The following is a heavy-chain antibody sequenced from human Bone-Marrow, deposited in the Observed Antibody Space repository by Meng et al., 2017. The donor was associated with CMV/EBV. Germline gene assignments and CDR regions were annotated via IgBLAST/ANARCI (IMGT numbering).Heavy chain of an antibody. Sequence: SVKVSRKASGGTFSSYAISWVRQAPGQGVEWMGGIIPFFGTANYAQKFQGRVTITTDESTSTAYMELSSLRSEDTAVYYCARDDFGGGLRQNYYGMDVWGQGTTVTVSS. CDR1: GGTFSSYA. CDR3: ARDDFGGGLRQNYYGMDV. V-gene: IGHV1-69*05. D-gene: IGHD4-23*01. CDR2: IIPFFGTA. J-gene: IGHJ6*01.